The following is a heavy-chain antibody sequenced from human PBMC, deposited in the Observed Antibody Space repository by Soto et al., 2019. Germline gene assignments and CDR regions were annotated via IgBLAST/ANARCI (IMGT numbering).Heavy chain of an antibody. CDR3: ARTYYGSGSYGMDV. J-gene: IGHJ6*02. D-gene: IGHD3-10*01. CDR2: INPNSGGT. V-gene: IGHV1-2*04. Sequence: SVKVSCKASGYTFTGYYMHWVRQAPGQGLEWMGWINPNSGGTNYAQKFQGWVTMTRDTSISTAYMELSRLRSDDTAVYYCARTYYGSGSYGMDVWGQGTTVTVSS. CDR1: GYTFTGYY.